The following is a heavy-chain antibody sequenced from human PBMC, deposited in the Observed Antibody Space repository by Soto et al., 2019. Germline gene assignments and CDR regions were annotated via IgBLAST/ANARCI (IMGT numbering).Heavy chain of an antibody. CDR2: MNPNSGNT. V-gene: IGHV1-8*01. J-gene: IGHJ5*02. Sequence: QVQLVQSGAEVKKPGASVKVSCKASGYTFTSYDINWVRQATGQGLEWMGWMNPNSGNTGYAQKFQGRVTMTRNTPKNTAYRERSSLRSEDPAVFYWGGGGGEIVLVPAPTGGWSAPGGQETLFTVSS. CDR1: GYTFTSYD. CDR3: GGGGGEIVLVPAPTGGWSAP. D-gene: IGHD2-2*01.